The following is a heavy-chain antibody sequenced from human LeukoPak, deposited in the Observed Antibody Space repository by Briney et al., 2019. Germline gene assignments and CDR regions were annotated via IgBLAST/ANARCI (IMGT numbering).Heavy chain of an antibody. D-gene: IGHD2-2*01. CDR3: ARDCSSSSCYDY. CDR1: GGSISSYY. CDR2: IYYSGST. J-gene: IGHJ4*02. Sequence: SETPSLTCTVSGGSISSYYWSWIRQPPGKGLEWIGYIYYSGSTNYIPSLKSRVTISVDTSKNQFSLRLSSVTAADTALYYCARDCSSSSCYDYWGQGTLVTVSS. V-gene: IGHV4-59*01.